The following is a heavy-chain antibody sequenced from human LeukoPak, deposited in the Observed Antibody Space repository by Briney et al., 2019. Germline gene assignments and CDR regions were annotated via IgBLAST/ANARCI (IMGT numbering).Heavy chain of an antibody. CDR1: GGSVSSGSYY. D-gene: IGHD2-2*02. J-gene: IGHJ6*02. V-gene: IGHV4-61*01. CDR2: IYYSGST. Sequence: SETLSLTCTVSGGSVSSGSYYWSWIRQPPGKGLEWIGYIYYSGSTNYNPSLKSRVTISVDMSKNQFSLKLSSVTAADTAVYYCARDRVVVVPAAIRDYYYYGMDVWGQGTTVTVSS. CDR3: ARDRVVVVPAAIRDYYYYGMDV.